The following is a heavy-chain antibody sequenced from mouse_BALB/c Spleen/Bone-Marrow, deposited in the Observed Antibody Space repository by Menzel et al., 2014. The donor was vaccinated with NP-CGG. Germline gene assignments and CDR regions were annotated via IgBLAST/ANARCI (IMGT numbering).Heavy chain of an antibody. CDR2: IDPANGNT. D-gene: IGHD1-1*01. V-gene: IGHV14-3*02. CDR3: ARYYYGSRLFAY. J-gene: IGHJ3*01. Sequence: VQLQQSGAELVKPGASVKLSCTASGFNIKDTYMYWVKQRPEQGLEWIGRIDPANGNTKYDPKFQDKATITADTSSNTAYLQLSSLTSEDTAVYYCARYYYGSRLFAYWGQGTLVTVSA. CDR1: GFNIKDTY.